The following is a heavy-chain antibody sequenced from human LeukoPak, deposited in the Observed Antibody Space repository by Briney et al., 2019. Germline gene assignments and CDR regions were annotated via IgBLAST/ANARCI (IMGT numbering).Heavy chain of an antibody. D-gene: IGHD6-13*01. CDR2: IYHSGST. CDR3: ARWWYGSGWF. V-gene: IGHV4-59*11. Sequence: SETLSLTCTVSGVSISSHYWSWIRQPPGKGLEWIGYIYHSGSTNYNPSLTSRVTISVDTPKNQFSLKLNSVTAADTAVYYCARWWYGSGWFWGQGTLVTVSP. CDR1: GVSISSHY. J-gene: IGHJ4*02.